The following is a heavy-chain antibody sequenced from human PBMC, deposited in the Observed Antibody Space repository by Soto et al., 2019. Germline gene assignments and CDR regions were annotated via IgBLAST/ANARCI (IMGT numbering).Heavy chain of an antibody. D-gene: IGHD2-15*01. V-gene: IGHV3-30*18. CDR2: ISYDGSNK. J-gene: IGHJ2*01. CDR3: AKSGYCSGGSCYWYFDL. CDR1: GFTFSSYG. Sequence: QVQLVESGGGVVQPGRSLRLSCAASGFTFSSYGMHWVRQAPGKGLEWVAVISYDGSNKYYADSVKGRFTISRDNSKNPLYLQMNSLRAEDTAVYYCAKSGYCSGGSCYWYFDLWGRGTLVTVSS.